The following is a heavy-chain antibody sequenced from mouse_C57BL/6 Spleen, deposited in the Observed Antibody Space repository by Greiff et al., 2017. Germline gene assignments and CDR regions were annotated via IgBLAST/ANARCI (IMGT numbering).Heavy chain of an antibody. J-gene: IGHJ1*03. CDR3: AKGLWPGNFDV. D-gene: IGHD1-1*02. CDR1: GYTFTSYW. Sequence: QVQLQQPGTELVKPGASVKLSCKASGYTFTSYWMPWVKQRPGQGLEWIGNINPSNGGTNYNEKFKSKATLTVDKSASTAYMQLSSLTSEDSAVYDCAKGLWPGNFDVWGTGTTVTVSS. V-gene: IGHV1-53*01. CDR2: INPSNGGT.